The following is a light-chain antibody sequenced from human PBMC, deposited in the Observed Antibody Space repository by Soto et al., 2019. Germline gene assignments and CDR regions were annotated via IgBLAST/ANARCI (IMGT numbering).Light chain of an antibody. CDR1: QSISSY. CDR3: QQSYSNPPT. V-gene: IGKV1-39*01. CDR2: AAS. Sequence: DVHMTQSPSSLSTSVGDRFTITCRASQSISSYLNWYQQKPGKAPKLLIYAASSLQSGVPSRFSGSGSGTDFTLTISSLQPEDFATYYCQQSYSNPPTFGPGTKVDIK. J-gene: IGKJ3*01.